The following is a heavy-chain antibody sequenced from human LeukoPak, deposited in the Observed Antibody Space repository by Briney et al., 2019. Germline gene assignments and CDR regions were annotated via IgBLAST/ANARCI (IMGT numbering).Heavy chain of an antibody. Sequence: GSLRLSCAASGFTFSSYAMSWVRQAPGKGLEWIGEINHSGSTNYNPSLKSRVTISVDTSKNQFSLKLSSVTAADTAVYYCARPADYSNYYYYYYMDVWGKGTTVTVSS. V-gene: IGHV4-34*01. CDR1: GFTFSSYA. CDR2: INHSGST. CDR3: ARPADYSNYYYYYYMDV. J-gene: IGHJ6*03. D-gene: IGHD4-11*01.